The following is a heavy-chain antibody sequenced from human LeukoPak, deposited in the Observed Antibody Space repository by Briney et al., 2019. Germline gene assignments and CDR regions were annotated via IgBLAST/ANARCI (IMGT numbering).Heavy chain of an antibody. D-gene: IGHD3-16*02. J-gene: IGHJ4*02. Sequence: PGGSLRLSCAASGFSFSSYAMSWVRQAPGKRLEWVSAISGSGGSTYYADSVKGRFTISRDNSKNTLYLQMNSLRAEDTAVYYCAKDYRGDMITFGGVIDPYWGQGTLVTVSS. CDR2: ISGSGGST. CDR3: AKDYRGDMITFGGVIDPY. CDR1: GFSFSSYA. V-gene: IGHV3-23*01.